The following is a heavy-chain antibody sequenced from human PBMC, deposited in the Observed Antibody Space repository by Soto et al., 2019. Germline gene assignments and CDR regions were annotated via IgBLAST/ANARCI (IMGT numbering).Heavy chain of an antibody. D-gene: IGHD3-9*01. CDR3: ARNNGDILTGYYDY. Sequence: QVQLQQWGAGLLKPSETLSLTCAVYGGSFSGYYWSCIRQPQGKVLDWIGEINHSGSNNDNPSLKSRVNISVDTSKNQFSLKLSSVAAADTAVYYWARNNGDILTGYYDYWGQGTLVTVSS. V-gene: IGHV4-34*01. CDR2: INHSGSN. J-gene: IGHJ4*02. CDR1: GGSFSGYY.